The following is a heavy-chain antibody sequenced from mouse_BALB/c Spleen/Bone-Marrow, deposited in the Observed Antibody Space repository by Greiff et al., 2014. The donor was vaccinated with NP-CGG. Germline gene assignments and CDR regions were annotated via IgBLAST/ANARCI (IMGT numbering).Heavy chain of an antibody. Sequence: VQLKHSGAELVKPGASVKLSCTAPGFNIKDTYIHWVKQRPEQGLEWIGRIDPANGNTKYDPKFQGKATITADTSSNTAYLQLSSLTSEDTAVYYCAAYYYGSSQFAYWGQGTLVTVSA. J-gene: IGHJ3*01. D-gene: IGHD1-1*01. V-gene: IGHV14-3*02. CDR2: IDPANGNT. CDR3: AAYYYGSSQFAY. CDR1: GFNIKDTY.